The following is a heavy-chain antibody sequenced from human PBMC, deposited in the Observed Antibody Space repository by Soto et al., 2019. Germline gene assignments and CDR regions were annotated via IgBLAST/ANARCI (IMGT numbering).Heavy chain of an antibody. Sequence: SETLSLTCTVSGGSISSGGYYWSWIRQHPGKGLEWIGYIYYSGGTYYNPSLKSRVTISVDTSKNQFSLKLSSVTAADTAVYYCARVFRHCTNGVCSHSGFDPWGQGTLVTVS. CDR2: IYYSGGT. V-gene: IGHV4-31*03. J-gene: IGHJ5*02. D-gene: IGHD2-8*01. CDR1: GGSISSGGYY. CDR3: ARVFRHCTNGVCSHSGFDP.